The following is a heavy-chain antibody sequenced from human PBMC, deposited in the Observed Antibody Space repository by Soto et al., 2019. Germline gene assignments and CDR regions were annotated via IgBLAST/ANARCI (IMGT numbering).Heavy chain of an antibody. V-gene: IGHV3-74*01. CDR3: ARDRVPQLGYYGMDV. Sequence: HPGGSLRLSCAASGFIFNSYWMHWVRQAPGKGLVWVSRINTDESSRSYADSVKGRFTISRDNAKNTLYLQMSSLRAEDTAVYFCARDRVPQLGYYGMDVWGQGTTVTVSS. J-gene: IGHJ6*02. CDR1: GFIFNSYW. D-gene: IGHD2-2*01. CDR2: INTDESSR.